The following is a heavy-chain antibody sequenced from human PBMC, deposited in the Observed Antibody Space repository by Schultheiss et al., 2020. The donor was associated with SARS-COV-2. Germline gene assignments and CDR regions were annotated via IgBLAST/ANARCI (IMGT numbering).Heavy chain of an antibody. D-gene: IGHD3-3*01. CDR3: ARDPRTYYDFWSGYYRPDYFDY. CDR1: GGSISSYY. J-gene: IGHJ4*02. Sequence: SETLSLTCTVSGGSISSYYWSWIRQPPGKGLEWIGYIYYSGSTNYNPSLKSRVTISVDTSKNQFSLKLSSVTAADTAVYYCARDPRTYYDFWSGYYRPDYFDYWGQGTLVTVSS. V-gene: IGHV4-59*01. CDR2: IYYSGST.